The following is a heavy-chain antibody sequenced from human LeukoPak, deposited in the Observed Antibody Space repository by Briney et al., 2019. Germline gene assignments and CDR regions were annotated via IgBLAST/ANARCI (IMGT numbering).Heavy chain of an antibody. J-gene: IGHJ4*02. V-gene: IGHV3-23*01. CDR2: ISGSGDAT. Sequence: GESLRLSCAASGFTFKKYWMNWVRQAPGKGLECVSVISGSGDATNYADSVKGRFTISRDNSKSTLYVQMNSLRAEDTAVYYCAKSTSFYLDSWGQGTLVTVSS. CDR3: AKSTSFYLDS. CDR1: GFTFKKYW.